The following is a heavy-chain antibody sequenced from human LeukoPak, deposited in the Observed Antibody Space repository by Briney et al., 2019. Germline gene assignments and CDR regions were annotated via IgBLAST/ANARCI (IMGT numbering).Heavy chain of an antibody. D-gene: IGHD6-6*01. CDR1: GYTFTSYD. CDR2: MNPNSGNT. V-gene: IGHV1-8*01. J-gene: IGHJ4*02. CDR3: AREIRSSSSEFDY. Sequence: ASVKVSCKASGYTFTSYDINWVRQATGQGLEWMGWMNPNSGNTGYAQKFQGRVTVTRNTSISTAYMELSSLRSEDTAGYYCAREIRSSSSEFDYWGQGTLATVSS.